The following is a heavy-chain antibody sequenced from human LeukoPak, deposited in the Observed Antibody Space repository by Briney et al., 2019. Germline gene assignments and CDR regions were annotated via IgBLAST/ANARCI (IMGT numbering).Heavy chain of an antibody. CDR3: ARDCCGEWYYFDY. CDR2: IWYDGSNK. V-gene: IGHV3-33*01. CDR1: GFTFTSYG. D-gene: IGHD3-10*01. J-gene: IGHJ4*02. Sequence: GGSLRLSCAASGFTFTSYGMHWVRQAPGKGLEWVAVIWYDGSNKYYVDSVKGRFTISRDNSKNTLYLQMNSLRAEDTAVNYCARDCCGEWYYFDYWGQGTLVTVSS.